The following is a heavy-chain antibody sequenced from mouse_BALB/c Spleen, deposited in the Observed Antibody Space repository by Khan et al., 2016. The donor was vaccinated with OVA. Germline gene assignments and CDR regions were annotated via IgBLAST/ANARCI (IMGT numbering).Heavy chain of an antibody. J-gene: IGHJ3*02. V-gene: IGHV1-4*01. CDR2: INPSSGYN. CDR1: GYIFTSYM. Sequence: QVQLQQSGAELARPGASVKMSCKASGYIFTSYMMHWIKQRPGQGLEWIGDINPSSGYNNYNQKFKDKATLTADESSSTAYMQLSSLTSEDSAVYYCARGGYGSFGKWGQGTMNTVSA. D-gene: IGHD1-1*01. CDR3: ARGGYGSFGK.